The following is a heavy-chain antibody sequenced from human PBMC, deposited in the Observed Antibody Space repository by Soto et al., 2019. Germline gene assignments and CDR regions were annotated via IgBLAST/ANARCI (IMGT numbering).Heavy chain of an antibody. V-gene: IGHV3-23*01. CDR2: ISGSGDST. D-gene: IGHD3-10*01. CDR1: GFTFSTYA. CDR3: ASYYSPSGSHDDPFDI. Sequence: PGGSLRLSCAASGFTFSTYAMTWVRQAPGKGLQWVSAISGSGDSTYYADSVEGRFTISRDNSKNTLYLQMNSLSAEDTALYYCASYYSPSGSHDDPFDIWGQGTMVTVSS. J-gene: IGHJ3*02.